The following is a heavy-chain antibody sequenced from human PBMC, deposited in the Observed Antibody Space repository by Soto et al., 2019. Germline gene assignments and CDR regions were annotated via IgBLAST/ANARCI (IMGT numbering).Heavy chain of an antibody. CDR3: ARMGTYDSSGYYDHFDY. V-gene: IGHV2-70*01. D-gene: IGHD3-22*01. CDR2: IDWDDDK. J-gene: IGHJ4*02. Sequence: SGPTLVNPTQTLTLTCTFSGFSLSTSGMCVSWIRQPPGKALEWLALIDWDDDKYYSTSLKTRLTISKDTSKNQVVLTMTNMDPVDTATYYCARMGTYDSSGYYDHFDYWGQGTLVTVSS. CDR1: GFSLSTSGMC.